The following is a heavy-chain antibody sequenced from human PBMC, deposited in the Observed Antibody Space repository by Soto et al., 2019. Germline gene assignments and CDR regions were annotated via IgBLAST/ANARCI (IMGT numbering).Heavy chain of an antibody. J-gene: IGHJ6*02. V-gene: IGHV5-51*01. D-gene: IGHD5-12*01. CDR3: ARHEDGYNSFASMDV. Sequence: RGESLKISCKGSGYSFTSYWIGWVRQMPGKGLEWMGIIYPGDSDTRYSPSFQGQVTISADKSISTAYLQWSSLKASDTAMYYCARHEDGYNSFASMDVWGQGTTVTVSS. CDR1: GYSFTSYW. CDR2: IYPGDSDT.